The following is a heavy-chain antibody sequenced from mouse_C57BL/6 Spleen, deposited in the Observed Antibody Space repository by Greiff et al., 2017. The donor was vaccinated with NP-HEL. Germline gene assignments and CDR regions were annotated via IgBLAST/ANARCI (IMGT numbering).Heavy chain of an antibody. V-gene: IGHV1-9*01. J-gene: IGHJ4*01. D-gene: IGHD1-1*01. Sequence: VQLQQPGAELVMPGASVKLSCKASGYTFTSYWMHWVKQRPGQGLEWIGEILPGSGSTNYNEKFKGKATFTADTSSNTAYMQLSSLTTEDSAIYYCARSDTTVVDAMDYWGQGTSVTVSS. CDR3: ARSDTTVVDAMDY. CDR1: GYTFTSYW. CDR2: ILPGSGST.